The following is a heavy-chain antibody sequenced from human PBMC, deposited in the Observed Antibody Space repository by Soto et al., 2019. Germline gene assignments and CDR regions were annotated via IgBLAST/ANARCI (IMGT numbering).Heavy chain of an antibody. J-gene: IGHJ6*02. CDR3: ARARRLGNWNYNYYYYYGMDV. CDR1: GGTFSGYA. Sequence: SVKVSCKASGGTFSGYAISWVRQAPGQGLEWMGGIIPIFGTANYAQKFQGRVTITADESTSTAYMELSSLRSEDTAVYYCARARRLGNWNYNYYYYYGMDVWGQGTTVTVSS. CDR2: IIPIFGTA. V-gene: IGHV1-69*13. D-gene: IGHD1-7*01.